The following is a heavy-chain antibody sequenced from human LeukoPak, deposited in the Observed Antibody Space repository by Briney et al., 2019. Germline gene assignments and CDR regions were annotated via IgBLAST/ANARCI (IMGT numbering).Heavy chain of an antibody. V-gene: IGHV3-7*01. CDR2: IKQDGSEK. J-gene: IGHJ4*02. D-gene: IGHD3-22*01. CDR1: GFTFSNYG. Sequence: GGSLRLSCAASGFTFSNYGMHWVRQAPGKGLEWVANIKQDGSEKYYVDSVRGRFTISRDNVKKSQYLQMNSLRAEDTAVYYCARDLYYFDTSASLGYWGQGTLVTVSS. CDR3: ARDLYYFDTSASLGY.